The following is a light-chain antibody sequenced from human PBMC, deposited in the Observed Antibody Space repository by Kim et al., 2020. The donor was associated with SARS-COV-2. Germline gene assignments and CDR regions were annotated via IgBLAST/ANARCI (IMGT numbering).Light chain of an antibody. CDR1: SGHSYYA. CDR3: QTWGTGIVV. J-gene: IGLJ2*01. CDR2: LNNDGSH. V-gene: IGLV4-69*01. Sequence: QLVLTQSPSASASLGASVKLTCTLSSGHSYYAIAWHQQQPEKGPRYLMKLNNDGSHSKGDGIPDRFSGSSTGAERYLTISSLHSEDEADYYCQTWGTGIVVFGGGTKLTVL.